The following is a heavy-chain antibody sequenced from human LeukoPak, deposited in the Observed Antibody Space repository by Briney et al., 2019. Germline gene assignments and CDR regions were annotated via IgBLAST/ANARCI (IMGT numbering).Heavy chain of an antibody. CDR3: AGLLWGANWFDP. V-gene: IGHV1-8*01. D-gene: IGHD7-27*01. J-gene: IGHJ5*02. Sequence: GASVKVSCKVSGYTFTSYDINWVRQATGQGLEWMGWMNPNSGNTGYAQKFQGRVTMTRNTSISTAYMELSSLRSEDTAVYYCAGLLWGANWFDPWGQGTLVTVSS. CDR2: MNPNSGNT. CDR1: GYTFTSYD.